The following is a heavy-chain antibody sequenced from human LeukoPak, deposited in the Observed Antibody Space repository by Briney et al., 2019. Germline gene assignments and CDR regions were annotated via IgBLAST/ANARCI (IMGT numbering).Heavy chain of an antibody. V-gene: IGHV3-15*01. CDR3: ARDRWIQLWAKEGSGAFDI. J-gene: IGHJ3*02. Sequence: GGSLRLSCAASGFTFSNAWMSWVRQAPGEGLEWVGRIKSKTDGGATDYAAPVKGRFTISRDDSKNTLYLQMNSLRAEDTAVYYCARDRWIQLWAKEGSGAFDIWGQGTMVTVSS. D-gene: IGHD5-18*01. CDR2: IKSKTDGGAT. CDR1: GFTFSNAW.